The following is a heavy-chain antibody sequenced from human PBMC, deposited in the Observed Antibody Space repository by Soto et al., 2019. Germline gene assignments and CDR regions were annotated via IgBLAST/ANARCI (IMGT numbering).Heavy chain of an antibody. J-gene: IGHJ4*02. Sequence: EVQLLESGGGLVQPGESLRLSCAASGFTFSSYAMSWVRQAPGKGLEWVSVISGSDDSTYYADSVKGRFTISRDNSKLTLYLQMNSLRAEDTAVYYCAKRSSSSTFDYWGQGTLVTVSS. CDR2: ISGSDDST. CDR1: GFTFSSYA. CDR3: AKRSSSSTFDY. V-gene: IGHV3-23*01. D-gene: IGHD6-6*01.